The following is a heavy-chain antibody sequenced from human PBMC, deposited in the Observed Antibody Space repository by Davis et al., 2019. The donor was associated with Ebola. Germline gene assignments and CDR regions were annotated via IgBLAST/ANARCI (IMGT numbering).Heavy chain of an antibody. CDR3: VPGTWI. CDR1: GFIFSDYE. D-gene: IGHD5-18*01. CDR2: VVNSVDSI. Sequence: GESLKISCEASGFIFSDYEMNWVRQTPGKGLEWVAFVVNSVDSIHYAASVKGRFIASRDNARHSLLLQMNNWKVEDTGVYYCVPGTWIRGQGMRVTVSA. V-gene: IGHV3-48*03. J-gene: IGHJ4*02.